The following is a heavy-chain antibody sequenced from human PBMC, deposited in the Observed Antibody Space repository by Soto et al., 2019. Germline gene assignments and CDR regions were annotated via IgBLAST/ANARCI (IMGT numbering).Heavy chain of an antibody. Sequence: EVQLVESGGGLVKPGGSLRLSCAASGFAFSSYSMNWVRQAPGKGLQWVSSITSTSSHMYYADSVKGRFTISRDNAKNALYLQMKSQRVEDTAVFYCARDTRGVVSPYYFDYWGQGTLVTVSS. J-gene: IGHJ4*02. D-gene: IGHD2-15*01. V-gene: IGHV3-21*01. CDR1: GFAFSSYS. CDR2: ITSTSSHM. CDR3: ARDTRGVVSPYYFDY.